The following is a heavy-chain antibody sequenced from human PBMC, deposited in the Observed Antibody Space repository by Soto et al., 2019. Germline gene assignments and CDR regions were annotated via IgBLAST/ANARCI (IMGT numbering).Heavy chain of an antibody. CDR3: AREKKAELGNAFDI. Sequence: ASVKVSCKASGYTFTSYAMHWVRQAPGQRLEWMGWINAGNGNTKYSQKFQGRVTITRDTSASTAYMELSSLRSEDTAVYYCAREKKAELGNAFDIWGQGTMVTVSS. CDR2: INAGNGNT. D-gene: IGHD3-3*02. CDR1: GYTFTSYA. J-gene: IGHJ3*02. V-gene: IGHV1-3*01.